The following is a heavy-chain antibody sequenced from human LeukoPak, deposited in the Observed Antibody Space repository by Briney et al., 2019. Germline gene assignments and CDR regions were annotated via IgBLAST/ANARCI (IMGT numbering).Heavy chain of an antibody. J-gene: IGHJ4*02. D-gene: IGHD2-21*02. Sequence: GGSLRLSCAVSGLTVSSNCMSWVRQAPGKGLEWLAIICSDNIRQYSDSAKGRFTISRDNAKNSLYLQMNSLRAEDTAVYYCARDVTHCGGDCYSGDYWGQGTLVTVSS. CDR3: ARDVTHCGGDCYSGDY. CDR2: ICSDNIR. V-gene: IGHV3-53*01. CDR1: GLTVSSNC.